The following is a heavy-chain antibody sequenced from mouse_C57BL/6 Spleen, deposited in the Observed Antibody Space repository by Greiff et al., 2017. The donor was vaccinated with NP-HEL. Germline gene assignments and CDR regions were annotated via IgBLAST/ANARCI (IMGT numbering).Heavy chain of an antibody. Sequence: EVQLQQSGPELVKPGASVKISCKASGYSFTGYYMNWVKQSPEKSLEWIGDINPSTGGTTYNQKFKAKATLTVDKSSSTAYMQLKSLTSEDSAVYYCASFITTVVSRDYWGQGTTLTVSS. CDR2: INPSTGGT. V-gene: IGHV1-42*01. D-gene: IGHD1-1*01. J-gene: IGHJ2*01. CDR3: ASFITTVVSRDY. CDR1: GYSFTGYY.